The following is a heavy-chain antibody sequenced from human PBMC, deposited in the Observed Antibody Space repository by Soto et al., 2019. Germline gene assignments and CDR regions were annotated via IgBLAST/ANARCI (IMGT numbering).Heavy chain of an antibody. CDR1: GFTFGDYA. J-gene: IGHJ4*02. V-gene: IGHV3-49*04. Sequence: GGSLSLSCIASGFTFGDYAKCWVRMAQGQGLEWIGFISSSDFGGTAEYAASMKGRFTISRDDSKSIVYLEVNNLKTEDTGVYYCTRAHCGGDCCPLPCFDYWGQGTLVTVSS. CDR3: TRAHCGGDCCPLPCFDY. CDR2: ISSSDFGGTA. D-gene: IGHD2-21*02.